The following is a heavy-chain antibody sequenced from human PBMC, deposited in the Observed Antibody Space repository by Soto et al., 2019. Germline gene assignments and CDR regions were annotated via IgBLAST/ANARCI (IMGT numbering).Heavy chain of an antibody. V-gene: IGHV3-30*18. Sequence: GGSLRLSCQASGFNFDNYGMHWVRQAPGKGLEWVAVITYDGSFQYYADSVKGRFTISRDNSKNTLSLHLSTLKPEDTAVYHCAKDRVGGTFYTPLAFWGQGILVTVSS. CDR3: AKDRVGGTFYTPLAF. CDR2: ITYDGSFQ. J-gene: IGHJ4*02. CDR1: GFNFDNYG. D-gene: IGHD1-7*01.